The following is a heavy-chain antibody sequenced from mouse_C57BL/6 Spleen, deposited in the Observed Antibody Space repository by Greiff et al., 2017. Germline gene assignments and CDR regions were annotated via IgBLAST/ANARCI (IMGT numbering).Heavy chain of an antibody. CDR3: ARKGYDYGVRYYAMDY. Sequence: QVQLLQPGAELVRPGSSVKLSCKASGYTFTSYWMDWVKQRPGQGLEWIGNIYPSDSDTHYNQKFKDKATLTVNNSSSTAYMQLSSLTSEDSAVYYCARKGYDYGVRYYAMDYWGQGTSVTVSA. J-gene: IGHJ4*01. CDR2: IYPSDSDT. D-gene: IGHD2-4*01. CDR1: GYTFTSYW. V-gene: IGHV1-61*01.